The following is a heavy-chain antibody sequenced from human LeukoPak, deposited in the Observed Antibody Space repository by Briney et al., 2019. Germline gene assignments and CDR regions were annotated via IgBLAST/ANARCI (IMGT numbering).Heavy chain of an antibody. CDR1: GYTFTSYC. V-gene: IGHV1-46*01. CDR2: INPSGGST. J-gene: IGHJ4*02. Sequence: ASVKVSCKASGYTFTSYCIHWVRQAPGQGLEWMGIINPSGGSTSYAQKFQGRVTMTRDMSTSTVYMELSSLRSEDTAVYYCASPGYYYDSSGLNYWGQGTLVTVSS. CDR3: ASPGYYYDSSGLNY. D-gene: IGHD3-22*01.